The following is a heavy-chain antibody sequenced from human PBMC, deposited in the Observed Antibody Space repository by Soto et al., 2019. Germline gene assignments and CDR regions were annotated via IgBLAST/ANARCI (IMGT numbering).Heavy chain of an antibody. CDR2: IYYSGST. D-gene: IGHD3-22*01. Sequence: QLQLQESGPGLVKPSETLSLTCTVSGGSISSSSYYWGWIRQPPGKGLEWIGGIYYSGSTYYNPSLKSRVTISVDTSKNQFSLKLSSVTAADTAVYYCARRLYYDSSGYDTDAFDIWGQGTMVTVSS. CDR3: ARRLYYDSSGYDTDAFDI. J-gene: IGHJ3*02. CDR1: GGSISSSSYY. V-gene: IGHV4-39*01.